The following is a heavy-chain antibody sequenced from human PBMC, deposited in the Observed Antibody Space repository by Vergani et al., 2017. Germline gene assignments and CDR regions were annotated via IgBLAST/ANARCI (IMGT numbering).Heavy chain of an antibody. Sequence: QGQLVESGGGIVQPGRSLTLSCVASRSTFKTHGMHWVRQAPGKGLEWVGLIYYDGSNAYYADSVKGRFTISRDNSKNTLYLQMSSLRAEDTAVYYCARDQVPAAIRLNVGNYMDVWGKGTTVIVSS. J-gene: IGHJ6*03. D-gene: IGHD2-2*02. CDR3: ARDQVPAAIRLNVGNYMDV. CDR1: RSTFKTHG. CDR2: IYYDGSNA. V-gene: IGHV3-33*01.